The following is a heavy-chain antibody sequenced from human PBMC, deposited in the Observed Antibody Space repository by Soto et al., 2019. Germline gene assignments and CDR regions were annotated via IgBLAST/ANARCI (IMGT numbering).Heavy chain of an antibody. J-gene: IGHJ5*02. CDR2: IDPRDSYT. CDR1: GYNFTTFW. CDR3: ARLYCSSSTCDSWFAP. Sequence: PGESLKISCTGFGYNFTTFWISWVRQMPGRGLEWMGRIDPRDSYTNYSPSFQGHVTISADKSISTAYLQWGSLKASDTAMYYCARLYCSSSTCDSWFAPWGQGTLVTVSS. V-gene: IGHV5-10-1*01. D-gene: IGHD2-2*01.